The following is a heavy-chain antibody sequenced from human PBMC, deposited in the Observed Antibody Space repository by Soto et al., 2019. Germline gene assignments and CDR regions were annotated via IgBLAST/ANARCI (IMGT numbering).Heavy chain of an antibody. CDR2: INHLETT. D-gene: IGHD1-26*01. V-gene: IGHV4-30-2*01. CDR3: ARGGGSDSFDY. Sequence: SETLSLTCTVSGASITFGGYSWSWIRQTPGKGLEWIGYINHLETTFYNPSFESRLTLSIDRAKNQFSLKLHSMSAADRAVCFGARGGGSDSFDYWGQGILVTVSS. CDR1: GASITFGGYS. J-gene: IGHJ4*02.